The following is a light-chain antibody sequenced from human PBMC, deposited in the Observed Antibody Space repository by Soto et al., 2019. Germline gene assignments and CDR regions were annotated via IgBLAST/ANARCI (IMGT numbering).Light chain of an antibody. J-gene: IGLJ1*01. Sequence: QSALTQPASVSRSPGQSNTISCTRTSSDVGTNNYVSWYQQHPGKAPKLIIYEVSGRPSGVSNRFSGSKSSNTASLTISGLQAEEEADYYCCSNSSSTDYVIGTGTKVTVL. CDR1: SSDVGTNNY. CDR2: EVS. CDR3: CSNSSSTDYV. V-gene: IGLV2-14*01.